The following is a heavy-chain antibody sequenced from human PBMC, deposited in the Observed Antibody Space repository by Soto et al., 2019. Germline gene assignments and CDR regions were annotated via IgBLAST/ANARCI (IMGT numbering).Heavy chain of an antibody. J-gene: IGHJ6*02. Sequence: QVQLQESGPGLVKPSETLSLTCTVSGGSVSSGSYSWSWIRQPPGKGLEWIGYLYNSGGTNYNPSVTSRVTISVDTSKNQFSLKLSSVTAADPAVSYCARVGVRLGRIAARPQADPYYYAMDVWGQGTTVTVSS. CDR2: LYNSGGT. V-gene: IGHV4-61*01. D-gene: IGHD6-6*01. CDR1: GGSVSSGSYS. CDR3: ARVGVRLGRIAARPQADPYYYAMDV.